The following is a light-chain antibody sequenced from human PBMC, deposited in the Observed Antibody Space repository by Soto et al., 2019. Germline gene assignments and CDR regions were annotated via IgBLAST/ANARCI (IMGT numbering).Light chain of an antibody. CDR3: QQYTDYPGT. Sequence: DIQMTQSPSTLSASVGDSVTITCRASQSFTSWLAWYQQKPGKAPKLLIFDASTLQSGVPSRFSGSGPGTQFTLTISSLQPDDFATYYCQQYTDYPGTFGQGTKVDIK. CDR2: DAS. V-gene: IGKV1-5*01. J-gene: IGKJ1*01. CDR1: QSFTSW.